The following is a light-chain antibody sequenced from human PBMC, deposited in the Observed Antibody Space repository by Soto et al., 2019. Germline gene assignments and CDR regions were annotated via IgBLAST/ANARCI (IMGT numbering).Light chain of an antibody. CDR3: LKYNKDAPGA. CDR2: ATS. V-gene: IGKV1-27*01. CDR1: EDIGHF. Sequence: DIPMAQSPSSLSASVGDTVTLTCRASEDIGHFLAWYQQRPGTVPKLLIYATSRLQPGVPSRFSGSGSGTDFTLTVNTLQPEDVATYFCLKYNKDAPGAFGQGTMVEI. J-gene: IGKJ1*01.